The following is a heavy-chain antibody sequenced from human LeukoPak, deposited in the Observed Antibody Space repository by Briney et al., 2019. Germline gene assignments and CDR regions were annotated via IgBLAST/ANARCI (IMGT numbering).Heavy chain of an antibody. CDR3: AKQGPGYCSSTSYYGVDY. CDR1: GYTFTSHA. V-gene: IGHV7-4-1*02. D-gene: IGHD2-2*01. Sequence: ASVKVSCKASGYTFTSHAMNWVRQAPGQGLEWMGWINTNTGNPTYAQGFTGRFVFSLDTSVSTAYLQISSLKAEDTAVYYCAKQGPGYCSSTSYYGVDYWGQGTLVTVSS. J-gene: IGHJ4*02. CDR2: INTNTGNP.